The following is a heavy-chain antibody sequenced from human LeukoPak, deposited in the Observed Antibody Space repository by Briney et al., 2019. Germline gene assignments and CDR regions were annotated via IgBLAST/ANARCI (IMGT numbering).Heavy chain of an antibody. J-gene: IGHJ4*02. V-gene: IGHV4-30-4*01. CDR3: ARGTITGDDYFDY. CDR1: GGSISSGDYY. CDR2: IYYSGST. D-gene: IGHD1-14*01. Sequence: SQTLSLTCTVSGGSISSGDYYWSWIRQPPGKGLEWIGYIYYSGSTYYNPSLKSRVTISVDTSKNQFSLKLSSVTAADTAVYFCARGTITGDDYFDYWGQGTLVTVSS.